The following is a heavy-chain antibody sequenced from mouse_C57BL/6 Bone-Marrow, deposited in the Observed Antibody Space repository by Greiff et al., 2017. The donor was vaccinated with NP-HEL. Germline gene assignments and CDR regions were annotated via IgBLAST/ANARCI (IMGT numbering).Heavy chain of an antibody. V-gene: IGHV1-82*01. CDR2: IYPGDGDT. J-gene: IGHJ1*03. CDR1: GYAFSSSW. CDR3: ARSWVYWDFDV. Sequence: VKLMESGPELVKPGASVKISCKASGYAFSSSWMNWVKQRPGKGLEWIGRIYPGDGDTNYNGKFKGKATLTADKSSSTAYMQRSSLTSEDSAVYFCARSWVYWDFDVWGTGTTVTVSS.